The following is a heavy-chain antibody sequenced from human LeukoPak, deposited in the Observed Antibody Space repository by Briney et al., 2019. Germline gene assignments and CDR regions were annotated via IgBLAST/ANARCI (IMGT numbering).Heavy chain of an antibody. V-gene: IGHV4-61*02. Sequence: SETLSLTCTVSGGSISSGSYYWSWIRQPAGKGLEWLGRIYTSGSTNYNPSLKSRVTISVDTSKNQFSLKLSSVTAADTAVYYCARDTYYYDSRGYPDAFDIWGQGTIVTVSS. CDR1: GGSISSGSYY. CDR2: IYTSGST. D-gene: IGHD3-22*01. CDR3: ARDTYYYDSRGYPDAFDI. J-gene: IGHJ3*02.